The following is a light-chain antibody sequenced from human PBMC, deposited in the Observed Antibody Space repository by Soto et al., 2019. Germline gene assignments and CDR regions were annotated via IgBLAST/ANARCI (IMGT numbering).Light chain of an antibody. CDR3: QQTSSFPLT. CDR2: AAS. J-gene: IGKJ4*01. V-gene: IGKV1-12*01. CDR1: QELVRW. Sequence: DIQMTQSPSFVSASVGDRVTIACRASQELVRWLAWYQHKPGRAPKLLIHAASNLESGVPSRFSGSGSGTDFTLTISNVQPADFATYYCQQTSSFPLTFGGGTKVEIK.